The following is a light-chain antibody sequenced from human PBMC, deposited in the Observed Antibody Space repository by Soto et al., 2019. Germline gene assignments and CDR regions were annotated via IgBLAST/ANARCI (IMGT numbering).Light chain of an antibody. CDR1: SSDVGSYNL. Sequence: QSVLTQPASVSGSPGQSITISCTGTSSDVGSYNLVSWYQQHPGKAPKLMIYEGSKRPSGVSNRFSGSKSGNTASLTISGLQAEDEAHYYCCSYAGSSSWVFGTGTKVTVL. J-gene: IGLJ1*01. CDR3: CSYAGSSSWV. CDR2: EGS. V-gene: IGLV2-23*01.